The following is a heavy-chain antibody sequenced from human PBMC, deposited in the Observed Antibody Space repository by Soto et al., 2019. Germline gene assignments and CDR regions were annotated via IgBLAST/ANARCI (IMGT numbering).Heavy chain of an antibody. J-gene: IGHJ6*02. CDR3: ARHLVVVPAASGYYGMDV. D-gene: IGHD2-2*01. CDR2: IYYSGST. V-gene: IGHV4-59*08. CDR1: GGSISSYY. Sequence: SETPSLTCTVSGGSISSYYWSWIRQPPGKGLEWIGYIYYSGSTNYNPSLKSRVTISVDTSKNQFSLKLSSVTAADTAVYYCARHLVVVPAASGYYGMDVWGQGTTVTVSS.